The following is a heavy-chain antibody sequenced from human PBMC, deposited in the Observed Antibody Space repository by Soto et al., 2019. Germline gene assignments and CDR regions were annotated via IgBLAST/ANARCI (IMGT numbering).Heavy chain of an antibody. CDR1: GFTFSSYA. J-gene: IGHJ6*02. V-gene: IGHV3-30-3*01. D-gene: IGHD2-2*02. CDR3: ARERGLYPLARGSGMDV. Sequence: GGSLRLSCAASGFTFSSYAMHWVRQAPGKGLEWVAVISYDGSNKYYADSVKGRFTISRDNSKNTLYLQMNSLRAEDTAVYYCARERGLYPLARGSGMDVWGQGTTVTVSS. CDR2: ISYDGSNK.